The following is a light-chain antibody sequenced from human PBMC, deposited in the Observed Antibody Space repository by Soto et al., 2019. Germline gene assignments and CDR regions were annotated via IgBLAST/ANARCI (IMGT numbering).Light chain of an antibody. Sequence: ELVMTQSPATLSVSQGEKATLSCRSSQRVRSNLAWYQRSPGQPPRLLISGASTSATGIPARFSGSGSGTEFTLTISSLQSEDSATYYCQQYNNWPPWTVGQGTKVDIK. CDR1: QRVRSN. CDR3: QQYNNWPPWT. V-gene: IGKV3-15*01. J-gene: IGKJ1*01. CDR2: GAS.